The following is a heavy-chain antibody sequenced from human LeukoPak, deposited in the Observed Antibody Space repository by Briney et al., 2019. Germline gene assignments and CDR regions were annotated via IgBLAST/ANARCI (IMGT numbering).Heavy chain of an antibody. J-gene: IGHJ4*02. CDR1: GYSFTNDW. CDR3: ARRKRGGFDY. CDR2: VYPGTSDT. D-gene: IGHD3-3*01. V-gene: IGHV5-51*01. Sequence: PGESLKISCKGSGYSFTNDWIGWVRQMPGKGLEWMGIVYPGTSDTIFSPSFQGQVTISADKSISTAYLQWSSLKASDTAIYYCARRKRGGFDYWGQGTLVTVSS.